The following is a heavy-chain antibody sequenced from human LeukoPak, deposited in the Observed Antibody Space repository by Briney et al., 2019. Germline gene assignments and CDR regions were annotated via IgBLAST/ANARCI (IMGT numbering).Heavy chain of an antibody. Sequence: SETLSLTCAVSGHSISSGYYWGWIRQPPGKGLEWIGNIYHSGSTYYNPSLKSRVTIPVDTSKNQFSLKLSSVTAADTAVYYCARYGFWSGYNYVLDYWGQGTLVTVSS. CDR3: ARYGFWSGYNYVLDY. D-gene: IGHD3-3*01. J-gene: IGHJ4*02. CDR1: GHSISSGYY. CDR2: IYHSGST. V-gene: IGHV4-38-2*01.